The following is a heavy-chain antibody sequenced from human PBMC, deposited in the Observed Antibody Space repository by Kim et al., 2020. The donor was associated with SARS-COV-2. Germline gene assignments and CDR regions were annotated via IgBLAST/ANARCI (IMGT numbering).Heavy chain of an antibody. J-gene: IGHJ5*02. CDR3: ARASGYSSGWYPRFDA. D-gene: IGHD6-13*01. CDR1: GFTFSDYY. CDR2: ISSSSSYT. V-gene: IGHV3-11*05. Sequence: GGSLRLSCAASGFTFSDYYMSWIRQAPGKGLEWVSYISSSSSYTYYADSVKGRFTISRDNAKNSLYLQMNSLRAEDTAVYYCARASGYSSGWYPRFDAWGQGTLVTVSS.